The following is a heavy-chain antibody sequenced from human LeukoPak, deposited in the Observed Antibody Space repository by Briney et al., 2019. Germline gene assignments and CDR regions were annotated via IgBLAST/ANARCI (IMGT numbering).Heavy chain of an antibody. CDR3: GKGGSSWSRWDY. Sequence: GGSLRLSCAASGFTFSSFAMSWVRQAPGRGLEWVSAISSSGSGTYYAASVKGRFTISRDNSNNALYLQMDSARAEDTAVYVCGKGGSSWSRWDYWGQGTLVTVSS. V-gene: IGHV3-23*01. D-gene: IGHD6-13*01. CDR2: ISSSGSGT. CDR1: GFTFSSFA. J-gene: IGHJ4*02.